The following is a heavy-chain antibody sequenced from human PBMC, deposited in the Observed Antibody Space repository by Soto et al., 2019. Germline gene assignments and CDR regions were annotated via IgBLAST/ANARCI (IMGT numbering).Heavy chain of an antibody. J-gene: IGHJ4*02. CDR1: GYTFTSYY. CDR2: INPSGGST. Sequence: ASVKVSCKASGYTFTSYYMHWVRQAPGQGLEWMGIINPSGGSTSYAQKFQGRVTMTMDTSTSTVYMELSSLRSEDTAVYYCARPHYGSGGYLNHFDYWGQGTLVTVSS. V-gene: IGHV1-46*01. D-gene: IGHD3-10*01. CDR3: ARPHYGSGGYLNHFDY.